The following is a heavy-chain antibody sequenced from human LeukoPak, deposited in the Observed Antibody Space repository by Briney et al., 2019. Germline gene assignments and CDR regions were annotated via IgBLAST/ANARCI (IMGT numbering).Heavy chain of an antibody. Sequence: SETLSLTCAVYGGSFSGYYWSWIRQPPGKGLEWIGEINHSGSTNYNPSLKSRVTISVDTSKNQFSLKLSSVTAADTAVYYCARSWGGMVRWFDPWGQGTLVTVSS. J-gene: IGHJ5*02. D-gene: IGHD3-10*01. V-gene: IGHV4-34*01. CDR3: ARSWGGMVRWFDP. CDR1: GGSFSGYY. CDR2: INHSGST.